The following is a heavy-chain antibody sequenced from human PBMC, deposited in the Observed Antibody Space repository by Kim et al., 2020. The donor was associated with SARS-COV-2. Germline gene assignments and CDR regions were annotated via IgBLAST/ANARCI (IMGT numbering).Heavy chain of an antibody. D-gene: IGHD2-2*01. CDR2: ISYDGSNK. CDR1: GFTFSSYA. Sequence: GGSLRLSCAASGFTFSSYAMHWVRQAPGKGLEWVAVISYDGSNKYYADSVKGRFTISRDNSKNTLYLQMNSLRAEDTAVYYCARSLYCSSTSCQSRTGDWFDPWGQGTLVTVSS. CDR3: ARSLYCSSTSCQSRTGDWFDP. V-gene: IGHV3-30*04. J-gene: IGHJ5*02.